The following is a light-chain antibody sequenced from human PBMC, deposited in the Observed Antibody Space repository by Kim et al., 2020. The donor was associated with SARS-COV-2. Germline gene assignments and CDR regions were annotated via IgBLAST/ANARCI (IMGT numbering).Light chain of an antibody. CDR3: KQYVNLPLT. CDR1: QDISNY. Sequence: DIQMTQSPSSLSASVGDRVTITCQASQDISNYLNWYQQKPGKAPKLLIYDASNLETGVPSRFSGSGSGTDFTFTISSLQPEDIATYYGKQYVNLPLTFGQGTRLEIK. J-gene: IGKJ5*01. V-gene: IGKV1-33*01. CDR2: DAS.